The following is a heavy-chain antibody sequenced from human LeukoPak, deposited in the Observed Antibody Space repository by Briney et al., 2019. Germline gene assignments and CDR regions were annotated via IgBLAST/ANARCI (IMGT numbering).Heavy chain of an antibody. D-gene: IGHD6-6*01. Sequence: SVKVSCKASGGTFSSYAISWVRQAPGQGLEWMGVIIPIFGTANYAQKFQGRVTITTDESTSTAYMELSSLRSEDTAVYYCATTLPYSSYMYYFDYWGQGTLVTVSS. J-gene: IGHJ4*02. V-gene: IGHV1-69*05. CDR1: GGTFSSYA. CDR2: IIPIFGTA. CDR3: ATTLPYSSYMYYFDY.